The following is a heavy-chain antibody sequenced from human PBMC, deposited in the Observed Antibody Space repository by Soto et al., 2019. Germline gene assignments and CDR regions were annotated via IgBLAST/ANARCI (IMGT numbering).Heavy chain of an antibody. CDR1: GGSISSGGYY. J-gene: IGHJ6*02. V-gene: IGHV4-31*03. D-gene: IGHD2-2*01. CDR2: IYYSGST. CDR3: ASAASYCSSTSCSPYYYYYGMDG. Sequence: PSETLSLTCTVSGGSISSGGYYWSWIRQHPGKGLEWIGYIYYSGSTYYNPSLKSRVTISVDTSKNQFSLKLSSVTAADTAVYYCASAASYCSSTSCSPYYYYYGMDGWGQGTTVTVSS.